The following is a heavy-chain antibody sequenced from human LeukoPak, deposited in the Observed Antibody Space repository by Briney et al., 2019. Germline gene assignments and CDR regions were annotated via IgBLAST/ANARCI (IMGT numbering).Heavy chain of an antibody. Sequence: PGGSLRLSCAASGFTFSSYSMNWVRQAPGKGLEWVSSISSSSSYIYYADSVKGRFTISRDNAKNSLYLQMNSLRAEDTAVYYCARWTRGDVGAIAFDYWGQGTLVTVSS. CDR2: ISSSSSYI. CDR1: GFTFSSYS. V-gene: IGHV3-21*01. D-gene: IGHD1-26*01. CDR3: ARWTRGDVGAIAFDY. J-gene: IGHJ4*02.